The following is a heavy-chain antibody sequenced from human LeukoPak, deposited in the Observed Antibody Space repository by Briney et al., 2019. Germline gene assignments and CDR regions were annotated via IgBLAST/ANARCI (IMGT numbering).Heavy chain of an antibody. D-gene: IGHD6-19*01. Sequence: PGGSLRLSCAASGFTFSSYSMNWVRQAPGKGLEWVSSISSSSSYIYYADSVKGRFTISRDNAKNSLYLQMNSLRAEDTAVYYCAKVRDTRDWYKDAFDIWGQGTRVTVSS. V-gene: IGHV3-21*01. CDR1: GFTFSSYS. J-gene: IGHJ3*02. CDR2: ISSSSSYI. CDR3: AKVRDTRDWYKDAFDI.